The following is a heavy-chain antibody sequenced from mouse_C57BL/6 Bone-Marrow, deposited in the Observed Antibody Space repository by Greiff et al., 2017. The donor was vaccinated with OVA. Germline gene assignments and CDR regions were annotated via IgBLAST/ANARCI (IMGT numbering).Heavy chain of an antibody. D-gene: IGHD2-5*01. CDR2: INPSTGGT. J-gene: IGHJ4*01. V-gene: IGHV1-42*01. CDR1: GYSFTGYY. CDR3: ARIYYSNYVGAMDY. Sequence: EVQLQQSGPELVKPGASVKISCKASGYSFTGYYMNWVKQSPEKSLEWIGEINPSTGGTTYNQKFKAKATLTVDKSSSTAYMQLKSLTSEDSAVYYCARIYYSNYVGAMDYWGQGTSVTVSS.